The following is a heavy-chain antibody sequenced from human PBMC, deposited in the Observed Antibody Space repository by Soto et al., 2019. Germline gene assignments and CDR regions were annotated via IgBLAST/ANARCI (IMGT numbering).Heavy chain of an antibody. V-gene: IGHV3-48*02. CDR3: ARDQGSGSHAFDI. CDR1: GFTFSSYS. Sequence: GGSLRLSCAASGFTFSSYSMNWVRQAPGKGLEWVSYISSSSTIYYADSVKGRFTISRDNAKNSLYLQMNSLRDEDTAVYYCARDQGSGSHAFDIWGQGTMVTVS. CDR2: ISSSSTI. D-gene: IGHD1-26*01. J-gene: IGHJ3*02.